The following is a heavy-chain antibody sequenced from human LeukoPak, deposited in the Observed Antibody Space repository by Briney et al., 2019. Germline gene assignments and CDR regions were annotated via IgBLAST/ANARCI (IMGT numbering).Heavy chain of an antibody. CDR3: AKPVYGSGSPDY. CDR2: MNPNSGNT. Sequence: ASVKVSCKASGYTFTSYDINWVRQATGQGLEWMGWMNPNSGNTGYAQKFQGRVTMTRNTSISTAYMELSSLRAEDTALYYCAKPVYGSGSPDYWGQGTLVTVSS. V-gene: IGHV1-8*01. D-gene: IGHD3-10*01. CDR1: GYTFTSYD. J-gene: IGHJ4*02.